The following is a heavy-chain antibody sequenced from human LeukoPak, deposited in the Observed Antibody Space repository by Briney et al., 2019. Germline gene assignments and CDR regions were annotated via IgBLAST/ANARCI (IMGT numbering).Heavy chain of an antibody. Sequence: GGSLRLSCAASGFTFSDYYMNWIRQAPGKGLEWVSYISSSSSTIYYADSVKGRFTISRDNAKNSLYLQMNSLRAEDTAVYYCARSSGFGDPYYFDYWGQGTLVTVSS. CDR1: GFTFSDYY. D-gene: IGHD3-10*01. J-gene: IGHJ4*02. V-gene: IGHV3-11*04. CDR2: ISSSSSTI. CDR3: ARSSGFGDPYYFDY.